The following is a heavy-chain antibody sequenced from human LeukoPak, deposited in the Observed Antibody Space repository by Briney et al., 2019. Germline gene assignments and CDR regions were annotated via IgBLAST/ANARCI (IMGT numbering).Heavy chain of an antibody. CDR2: VSYDGSNK. J-gene: IGHJ4*02. D-gene: IGHD1-1*01. CDR3: AKASGTLIDH. Sequence: GGSLRLSCAASGFTFSSYAMSWVRQAPGKGLEWVAVVSYDGSNKFYADSVKGRFTISRDNSQNTMSLQMNSLKDEDTALYYCAKASGTLIDHWGQGTLVTVSS. V-gene: IGHV3-30-3*01. CDR1: GFTFSSYA.